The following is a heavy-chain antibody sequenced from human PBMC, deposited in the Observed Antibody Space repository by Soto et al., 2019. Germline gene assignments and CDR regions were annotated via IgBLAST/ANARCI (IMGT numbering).Heavy chain of an antibody. D-gene: IGHD2-15*01. J-gene: IGHJ1*01. V-gene: IGHV3-23*01. CDR2: ISGSGGST. CDR3: AKSPGGYCSGGSCYSSQH. CDR1: GFTFSSYA. Sequence: GGSLRLSCAASGFTFSSYAMSWVRQAPGKGLEWVSVISGSGGSTYYADSVKGRFTISRDNSKNTLYLQMNSLRAEDTAVYYCAKSPGGYCSGGSCYSSQHWGQGTLVTVSS.